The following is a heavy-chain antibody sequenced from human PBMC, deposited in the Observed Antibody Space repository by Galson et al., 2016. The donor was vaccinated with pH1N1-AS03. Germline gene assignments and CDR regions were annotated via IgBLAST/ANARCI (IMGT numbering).Heavy chain of an antibody. V-gene: IGHV2-5*02. D-gene: IGHD3-9*01. Sequence: PALVKPTQTLTLTCTFSGFSLTTSAVGVVWIRQPPGKALEWLALIYWDADKRYNSSLKSRLTITKDTSKNQVVLTITNMDPVDTATYYCARTAGWLPDFWGQGTLVTVSS. CDR3: ARTAGWLPDF. CDR2: IYWDADK. CDR1: GFSLTTSAVG. J-gene: IGHJ4*02.